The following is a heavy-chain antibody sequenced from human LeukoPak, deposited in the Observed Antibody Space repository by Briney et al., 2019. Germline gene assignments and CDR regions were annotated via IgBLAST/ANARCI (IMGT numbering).Heavy chain of an antibody. V-gene: IGHV1-18*01. D-gene: IGHD6-13*01. J-gene: IGHJ4*02. Sequence: ASVKVSCKASGYTFTSYGISWVRQAPGQGLEWMGWISAYNGNTNYAQKLQGRVTMTTDTSTSTAYMELRSLRSDDTAVYYCARVVAAAGDPYFDYWGQGTLVTVSS. CDR2: ISAYNGNT. CDR3: ARVVAAAGDPYFDY. CDR1: GYTFTSYG.